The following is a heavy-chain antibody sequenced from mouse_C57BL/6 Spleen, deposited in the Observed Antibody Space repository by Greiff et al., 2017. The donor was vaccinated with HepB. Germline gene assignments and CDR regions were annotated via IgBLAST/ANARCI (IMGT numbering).Heavy chain of an antibody. V-gene: IGHV1-4*01. D-gene: IGHD1-1*01. J-gene: IGHJ2*01. CDR2: INPSSGYT. CDR3: ARAHYGSSYGDFDY. CDR1: GYTFTSYT. Sequence: QVQLKESGAELARPGASVKMSCKASGYTFTSYTMHWVKQRPGQGLEWIGYINPSSGYTKYNQKFKDKATLTADKSSSTAYMQLSSLTSEDSAVYYCARAHYGSSYGDFDYWGQGTTLTVSS.